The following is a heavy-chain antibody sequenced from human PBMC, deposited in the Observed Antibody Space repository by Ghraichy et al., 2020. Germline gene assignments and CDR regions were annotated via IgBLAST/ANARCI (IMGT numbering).Heavy chain of an antibody. D-gene: IGHD6-13*01. J-gene: IGHJ4*02. CDR1: GFTFSSYG. CDR3: ANGTAAAGTLALGTNYFDY. CDR2: IRYDGSNK. V-gene: IGHV3-30*02. Sequence: GGSLRLSCAASGFTFSSYGMHWVRQAPGKGLEWVAFIRYDGSNKYYADSVKGRFTISRDNSKNTLYLQMNSLRAEDTAVYYCANGTAAAGTLALGTNYFDYWGQGTLVTVSS.